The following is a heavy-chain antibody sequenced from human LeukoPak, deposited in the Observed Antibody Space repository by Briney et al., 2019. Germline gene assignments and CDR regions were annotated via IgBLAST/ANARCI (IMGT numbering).Heavy chain of an antibody. CDR1: GGTFSSYA. V-gene: IGHV1-69*13. Sequence: GASVKVSCKASGGTFSSYAISWVRQAPGQGLEWMGGIIPIFGTANYAQKFQGRVTITADESTSTAYMELSSLRSEDTAVYYCARVRPAQAMATIHDAFDIWGQGTMVTVSS. CDR2: IIPIFGTA. D-gene: IGHD5-24*01. J-gene: IGHJ3*02. CDR3: ARVRPAQAMATIHDAFDI.